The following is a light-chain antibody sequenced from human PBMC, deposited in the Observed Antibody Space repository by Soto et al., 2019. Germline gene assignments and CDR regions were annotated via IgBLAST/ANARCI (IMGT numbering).Light chain of an antibody. CDR3: QVWDSSSDHVV. J-gene: IGLJ2*01. CDR1: NIGSKS. CDR2: DDS. V-gene: IGLV3-21*02. Sequence: SYELTQPPSVSVAPGQTARITCGGNNIGSKSVHWYQQKPGQAPVLLVYDDSDRPSGIPERFSGSNSGNTATLTISRVEAGDEADYYCQVWDSSSDHVVFGGGTKFTVL.